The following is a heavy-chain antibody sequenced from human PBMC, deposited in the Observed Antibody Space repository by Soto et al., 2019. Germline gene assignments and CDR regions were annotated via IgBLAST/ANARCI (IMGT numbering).Heavy chain of an antibody. V-gene: IGHV1-69*12. Sequence: QVQLVQSGAEVKKPGSSVKVSCKASGGTFSSYAISWVRQAPGQGLEWMGGIIPIFGTANYAQKFQGRVTITADESTSTAYMDLSSLRSEDTAVYYCARDLLYCSGGSCSNWFDPWGQGTLVTVSS. J-gene: IGHJ5*02. CDR2: IIPIFGTA. CDR3: ARDLLYCSGGSCSNWFDP. CDR1: GGTFSSYA. D-gene: IGHD2-15*01.